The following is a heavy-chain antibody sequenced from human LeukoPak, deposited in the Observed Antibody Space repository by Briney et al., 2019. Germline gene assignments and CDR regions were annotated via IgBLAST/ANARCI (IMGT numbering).Heavy chain of an antibody. J-gene: IGHJ4*02. CDR2: ISSSGSTI. V-gene: IGHV3-11*01. Sequence: GGSLRLSCAASGFTFSDYYMSWIRQAPGKGLEWVSYISSSGSTIYYADSVKGRFTISRDNAKNSLYLQMNSLRTEDTAVYYCASAERGYSGCAVHWGQGTLVTVSS. CDR3: ASAERGYSGCAVH. D-gene: IGHD5-12*01. CDR1: GFTFSDYY.